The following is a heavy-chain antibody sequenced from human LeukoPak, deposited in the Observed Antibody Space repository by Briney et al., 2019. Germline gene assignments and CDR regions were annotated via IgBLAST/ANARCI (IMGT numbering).Heavy chain of an antibody. J-gene: IGHJ4*02. CDR3: ARKSGSSGYPFDY. CDR1: GFSFSSYS. Sequence: LTGGSLRLSCAASGFSFSSYSMTWVRQAPGKGLEWVSYITSSSSTMYYADAVKGRFAISRDNAKNSLYLQMNSLRAEDTAVYYCARKSGSSGYPFDYWGQGTLVTVSS. CDR2: ITSSSSTM. V-gene: IGHV3-48*01. D-gene: IGHD3-22*01.